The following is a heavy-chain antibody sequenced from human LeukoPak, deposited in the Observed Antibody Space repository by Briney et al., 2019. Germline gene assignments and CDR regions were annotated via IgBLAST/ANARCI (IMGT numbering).Heavy chain of an antibody. CDR3: ARDLYCSSTSCHPTPFDY. Sequence: ASVKVSCKASGYTFGRYDINWVRQATGQGLEWMGWMNPNSGNTGYAQKFQGRVTMTRNTSISTAYMELSSLRSDDTAVYYCARDLYCSSTSCHPTPFDYWGQGALVTVSS. CDR1: GYTFGRYD. V-gene: IGHV1-8*01. CDR2: MNPNSGNT. J-gene: IGHJ4*02. D-gene: IGHD2-2*01.